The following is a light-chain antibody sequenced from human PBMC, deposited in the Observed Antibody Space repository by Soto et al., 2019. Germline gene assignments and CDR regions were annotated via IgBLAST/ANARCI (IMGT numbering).Light chain of an antibody. CDR2: GSS. V-gene: IGKV3-20*01. CDR1: QSVSSSY. Sequence: EIVMTQSPGTLSLSPGERATFSCRASQSVSSSYLAWYRQKPGQAPRLLIYGSSSRATGIPDTFSGSGSGKDITLTISRLEPEDFAVYYCQQYGSSPLTFGQGTKVEIK. CDR3: QQYGSSPLT. J-gene: IGKJ1*01.